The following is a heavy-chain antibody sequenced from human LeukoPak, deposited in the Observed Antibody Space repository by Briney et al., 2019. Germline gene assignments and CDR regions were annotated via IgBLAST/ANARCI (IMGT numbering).Heavy chain of an antibody. CDR1: GGTFSSYA. D-gene: IGHD3-3*01. CDR3: ARSTRDDFPGDWFDP. V-gene: IGHV1-69*05. CDR2: IIPIFGTA. J-gene: IGHJ5*02. Sequence: SVKVSCKASGGTFSSYAISWVRQAPGQGLEWMGRIIPIFGTANYAQKFQGRVTITTDESTSTAYMELSSLRSEDTAVYYCARSTRDDFPGDWFDPWGQGTLVTVSS.